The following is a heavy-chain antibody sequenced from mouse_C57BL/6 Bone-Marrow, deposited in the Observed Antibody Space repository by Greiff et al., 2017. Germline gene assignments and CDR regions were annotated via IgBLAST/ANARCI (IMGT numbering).Heavy chain of an antibody. CDR1: GFTFSSYG. D-gene: IGHD4-1*01. V-gene: IGHV5-6*01. CDR2: ISSGGSYT. J-gene: IGHJ3*01. CDR3: ARQGRTGWFAY. Sequence: EVQVVESGGDLVKPGGSLKLSCAASGFTFSSYGMSWVRQTPDKRLEWVATISSGGSYTYYPDSVKGRFTISRDNAKNTLYLQMSSLKSEDTAMYYCARQGRTGWFAYWGQGTLVTVSA.